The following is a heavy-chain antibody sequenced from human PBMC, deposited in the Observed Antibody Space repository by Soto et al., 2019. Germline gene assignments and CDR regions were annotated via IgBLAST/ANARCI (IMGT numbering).Heavy chain of an antibody. J-gene: IGHJ4*02. CDR3: AIGHWLAK. D-gene: IGHD6-19*01. CDR2: IKQDGNEK. V-gene: IGHV3-7*01. Sequence: EVQLVDSGGALVQPGESLRLSCAASGFTFSDYLMTWVRQAPGKGLEWVATIKQDGNEKYYVDSVKGRFTISRHNAKNSLYLQLNALRAEDTAVYYCAIGHWLAKWGQGTLVTVSS. CDR1: GFTFSDYL.